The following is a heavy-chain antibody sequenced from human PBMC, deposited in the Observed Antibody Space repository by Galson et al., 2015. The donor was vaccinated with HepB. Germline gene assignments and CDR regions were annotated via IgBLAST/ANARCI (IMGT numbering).Heavy chain of an antibody. Sequence: QSGAEVKKPGESLRISCKSSGDSSTSYWISWVRQLPGKGLEWMGRIDPSDSYTNYSPSFQGHVTISADKSIATAYLQWRSLKASDTAIYYCSRHYSGFYSYFDPWGQGTLVTVSS. D-gene: IGHD5-12*01. J-gene: IGHJ5*02. CDR2: IDPSDSYT. CDR3: SRHYSGFYSYFDP. V-gene: IGHV5-10-1*01. CDR1: GDSSTSYW.